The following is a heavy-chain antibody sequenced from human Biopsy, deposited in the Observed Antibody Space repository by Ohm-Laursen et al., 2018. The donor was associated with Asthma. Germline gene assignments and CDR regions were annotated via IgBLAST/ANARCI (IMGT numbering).Heavy chain of an antibody. Sequence: SSVKVSCKASGYTFIGCPIHWMRQAPGQGLEWMGRINPNSGGTNYAQKFQGRVTMTRDTSISTAYMEVSRLRSDDTAVCYCARGQKSAGDRWFDPWGQGTLVTVSS. V-gene: IGHV1-2*06. D-gene: IGHD6-13*01. CDR2: INPNSGGT. J-gene: IGHJ5*02. CDR3: ARGQKSAGDRWFDP. CDR1: GYTFIGCP.